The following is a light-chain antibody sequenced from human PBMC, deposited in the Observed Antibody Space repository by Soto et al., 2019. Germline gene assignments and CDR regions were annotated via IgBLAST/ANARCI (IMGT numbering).Light chain of an antibody. Sequence: SALTQPASVSGSPGQLITISCTGTSSDVGSYNLVSWYQQHPGKAPKLMIYEVSKRPSGVSNRFSGSKSGNTASLTISGLQAEDEADYYCCSYAGSSTYVFGTGTKVTVL. J-gene: IGLJ1*01. V-gene: IGLV2-23*02. CDR3: CSYAGSSTYV. CDR1: SSDVGSYNL. CDR2: EVS.